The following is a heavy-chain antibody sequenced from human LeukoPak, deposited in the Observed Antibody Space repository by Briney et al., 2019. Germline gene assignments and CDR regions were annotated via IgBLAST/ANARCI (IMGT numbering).Heavy chain of an antibody. J-gene: IGHJ4*02. V-gene: IGHV1-2*02. D-gene: IGHD3-22*01. Sequence: VASVKVSCKASGYTFTGYYMHWVRQAPGQGLEWMGWINPNSGGTNYAQKFQGRVTMTEDTSTDTAYMELSSLRSEDTAVYYCATLNYYDSSGYYEGSPQDYWGQGTLVTVSS. CDR2: INPNSGGT. CDR3: ATLNYYDSSGYYEGSPQDY. CDR1: GYTFTGYY.